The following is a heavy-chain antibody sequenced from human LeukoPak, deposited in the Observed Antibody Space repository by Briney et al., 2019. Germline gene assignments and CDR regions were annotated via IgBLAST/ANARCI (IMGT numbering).Heavy chain of an antibody. CDR1: GFTFSSYA. CDR2: ISDSGGST. J-gene: IGHJ3*02. D-gene: IGHD5-18*01. CDR3: TRGWIQLWNDAFDI. V-gene: IGHV3-23*01. Sequence: GGSLRLSCAASGFTFSSYAMSWVRQAPGKGLEWVSVISDSGGSTYYANSVKGRFTISRDNSKNTLYLQMNSLRAEDTAIYYCTRGWIQLWNDAFDIWGHGTLVSVSS.